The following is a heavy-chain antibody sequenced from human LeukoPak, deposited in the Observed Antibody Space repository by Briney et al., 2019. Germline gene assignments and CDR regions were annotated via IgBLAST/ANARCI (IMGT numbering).Heavy chain of an antibody. Sequence: GGSLRLSCAASGFTFSGYWMHWVRQAPGKGLVWVSRIKGDGTITNHADSVKGRFTISRDNANNTLYLQLNSLRAEDTAIYYCTRSPYGASQNSIWGQGAMVTVSS. CDR2: IKGDGTIT. D-gene: IGHD4/OR15-4a*01. CDR3: TRSPYGASQNSI. J-gene: IGHJ3*02. V-gene: IGHV3-74*01. CDR1: GFTFSGYW.